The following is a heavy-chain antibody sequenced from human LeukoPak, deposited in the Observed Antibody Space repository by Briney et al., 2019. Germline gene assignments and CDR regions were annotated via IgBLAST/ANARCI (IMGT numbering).Heavy chain of an antibody. V-gene: IGHV4-59*10. CDR3: ARGEGSYEPFDY. J-gene: IGHJ4*02. CDR1: GGSFSGYY. CDR2: IYTSGST. Sequence: SETLSLTCAVYGGSFSGYYWSWIRQPAGKGLEWIGRIYTSGSTNYNPSLKSRVTMSVDTSKNQFSLKLSSVTAADTAVYYCARGEGSYEPFDYWGQGTLVTVSS. D-gene: IGHD1-26*01.